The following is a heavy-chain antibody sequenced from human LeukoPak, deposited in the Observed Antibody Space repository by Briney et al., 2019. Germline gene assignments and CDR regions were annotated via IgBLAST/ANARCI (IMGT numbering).Heavy chain of an antibody. V-gene: IGHV1-69*04. D-gene: IGHD3-22*01. CDR1: GGTFSSYA. J-gene: IGHJ6*02. CDR3: ARDSSGYKQMSYYYYGMDV. CDR2: IIPILGIA. Sequence: SVKVSCKASGGTFSSYAISWVRQAPGQGLEWMGRIIPILGIANYAQKFQGRVTITADKSTSTAYMELSSLRSEDTAVYYCARDSSGYKQMSYYYYGMDVRGQGTTVTVSS.